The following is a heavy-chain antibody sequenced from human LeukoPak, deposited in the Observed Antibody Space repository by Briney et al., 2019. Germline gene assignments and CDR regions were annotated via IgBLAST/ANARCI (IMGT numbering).Heavy chain of an antibody. CDR3: ARAQEQWLVRYGGNDY. CDR1: GYTFTSYG. CDR2: ISAYNGNT. Sequence: ASVKVSCKASGYTFTSYGISWVRQAPGQGLEWMGWISAYNGNTNYAQKLQGRVTMTTDTSTSTAYMELRSLRSDDTAVYYCARAQEQWLVRYGGNDYWGQGTLVTVSP. D-gene: IGHD6-19*01. V-gene: IGHV1-18*01. J-gene: IGHJ4*02.